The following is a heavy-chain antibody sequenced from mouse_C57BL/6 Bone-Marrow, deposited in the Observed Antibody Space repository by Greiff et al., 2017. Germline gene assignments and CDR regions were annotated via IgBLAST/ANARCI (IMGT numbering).Heavy chain of an antibody. CDR2: IYPRSGNT. CDR1: GYTFTSYG. Sequence: VQLQQSGAELARPGASVKLSCKASGYTFTSYGISWVKQRTGQGLEWIGEIYPRSGNTYYNEKFKGKATLTADKSSGTAYMELRSLTSEDSAVYFCAREGISTMVTTEYFDVWGTGTTVTVSS. V-gene: IGHV1-81*01. CDR3: AREGISTMVTTEYFDV. J-gene: IGHJ1*03. D-gene: IGHD2-2*01.